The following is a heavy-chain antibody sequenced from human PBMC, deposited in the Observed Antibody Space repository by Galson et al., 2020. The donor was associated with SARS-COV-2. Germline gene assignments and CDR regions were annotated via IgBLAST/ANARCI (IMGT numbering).Heavy chain of an antibody. Sequence: SETMSLTCAASGSYLSGYYWNWIRQPPVQGLQWNGEINPSGNTNYNPSLRSRVTITIDTSKNQFSLKLTSVTVEDTALYYCARVASAAGISGGFDYWGQGALVTVSS. D-gene: IGHD6-13*01. CDR1: GSYLSGYY. V-gene: IGHV4-34*01. CDR3: ARVASAAGISGGFDY. J-gene: IGHJ4*02. CDR2: INPSGNT.